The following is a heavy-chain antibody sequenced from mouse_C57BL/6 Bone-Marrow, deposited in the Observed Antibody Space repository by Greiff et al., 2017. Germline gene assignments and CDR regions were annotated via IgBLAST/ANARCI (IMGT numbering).Heavy chain of an antibody. CDR1: GFTFSSYG. Sequence: EVKLVESGGDLVKPGGSLKLSCAASGFTFSSYGMSWVRQTPDKRLEWVATISSGGSYTYYPDSVKGRFTISRDNAKNTLYLQMSSLKSEDTAMYYCAREGLRAWFAYWGQGTLVTVSA. V-gene: IGHV5-6*02. CDR2: ISSGGSYT. D-gene: IGHD2-4*01. J-gene: IGHJ3*01. CDR3: AREGLRAWFAY.